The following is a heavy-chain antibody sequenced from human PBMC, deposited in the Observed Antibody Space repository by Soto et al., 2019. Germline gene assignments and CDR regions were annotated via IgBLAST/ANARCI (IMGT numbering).Heavy chain of an antibody. CDR1: GFTSSSFW. CDR3: SRALYCITTSCAVSDY. J-gene: IGHJ4*02. CDR2: INQDGSET. D-gene: IGHD2-2*01. Sequence: EVQLVESGGGLVQPGGSLRLSCAASGFTSSSFWMSWVRQAPGKGLEWVANINQDGSETYFVESVKGRFTISRDNAKSSLYLHMNRLRAEDTAVYYCSRALYCITTSCAVSDYWGQGTLVTVSS. V-gene: IGHV3-7*05.